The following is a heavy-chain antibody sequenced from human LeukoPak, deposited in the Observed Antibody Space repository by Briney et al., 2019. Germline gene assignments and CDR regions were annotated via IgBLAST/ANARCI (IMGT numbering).Heavy chain of an antibody. CDR2: IYYSGST. CDR3: ARGKYSYAYFGAYYFDY. CDR1: GGSISSSGYY. V-gene: IGHV4-39*07. D-gene: IGHD5-18*01. Sequence: SETLSLTCTVSGGSISSSGYYWGWIRQPPGKGLEWIGSIYYSGSTYYNPSLKSRVTISLDTSKNQFSLKLSSVTAADTAVYYCARGKYSYAYFGAYYFDYWCQGTLVTVSS. J-gene: IGHJ4*02.